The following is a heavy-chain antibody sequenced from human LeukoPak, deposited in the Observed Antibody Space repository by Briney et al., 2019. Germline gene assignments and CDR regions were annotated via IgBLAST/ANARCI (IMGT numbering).Heavy chain of an antibody. Sequence: KPSEPLSLTCAVYGGSFSGYYWSWIRQPPGKGLEWIGEINHSGSTNYNPSLKSRVTISVDTSKNQFSLKLSSVTAADTAVYYCARGWGYYGSGSRTTLWFDPWGQGTLVTVSS. J-gene: IGHJ5*02. CDR3: ARGWGYYGSGSRTTLWFDP. CDR2: INHSGST. D-gene: IGHD3-10*01. V-gene: IGHV4-34*01. CDR1: GGSFSGYY.